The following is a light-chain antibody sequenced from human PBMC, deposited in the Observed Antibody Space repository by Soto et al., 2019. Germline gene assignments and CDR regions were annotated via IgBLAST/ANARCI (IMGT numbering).Light chain of an antibody. CDR1: QSVSSDY. J-gene: IGKJ1*01. CDR3: QQYGGSPT. CDR2: GAS. Sequence: EIVLTQSPGTLSLSPGERAILSCRASQSVSSDYLAWYQQQKPGQAPRLLIYGASIRATGIPDRFSGSGTGTDFTLTISRLEPEDFVVYYCQQYGGSPTFGQGTRVESK. V-gene: IGKV3-20*01.